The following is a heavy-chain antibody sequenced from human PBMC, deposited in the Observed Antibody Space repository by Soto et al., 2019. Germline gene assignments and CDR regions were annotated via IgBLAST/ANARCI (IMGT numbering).Heavy chain of an antibody. CDR1: GGSISSGGYY. D-gene: IGHD3-16*01. Sequence: QVQLQESGPGLVKPSQTLSLTCTVSGGSISSGGYYWSWIRQHPGKGLEWIGYIYYSGSTYNNPSLKSRVTISVDTSKHQFSLKLSSVTAADTAVYYCARALMITFGGVVDYWGQGTLVTVSS. J-gene: IGHJ4*02. CDR3: ARALMITFGGVVDY. CDR2: IYYSGST. V-gene: IGHV4-31*03.